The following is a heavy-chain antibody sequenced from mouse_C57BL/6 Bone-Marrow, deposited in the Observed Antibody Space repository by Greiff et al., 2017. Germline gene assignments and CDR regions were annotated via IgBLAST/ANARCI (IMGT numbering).Heavy chain of an antibody. J-gene: IGHJ2*01. CDR3: ARAAGNYIDY. CDR1: GYSITSGYD. V-gene: IGHV3-1*01. Sequence: EVQLQQSEPGMVKPSQSLSLTCTVTGYSITSGYDWHWIRHFPGNKLEWMGYISYSGSTNYNPSLKSRISITHDTSKNHFFLKLNSVTTEETATYYCARAAGNYIDYWGQGTTLTVSS. CDR2: ISYSGST.